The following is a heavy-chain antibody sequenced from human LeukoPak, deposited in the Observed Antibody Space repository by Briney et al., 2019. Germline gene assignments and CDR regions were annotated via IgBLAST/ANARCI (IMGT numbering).Heavy chain of an antibody. V-gene: IGHV4-59*01. Sequence: SETLSLTCTVSGGSIRSYYWSWIRQTPGKGLEWIGYIYYSGSTNYNPSLKSRLTISVDTSKNQFSLKLSSVTAADTAVYYCARVPRITIFGAGDGPRFDPWGQGTLVTVSS. CDR2: IYYSGST. CDR3: ARVPRITIFGAGDGPRFDP. D-gene: IGHD3-3*01. J-gene: IGHJ5*02. CDR1: GGSIRSYY.